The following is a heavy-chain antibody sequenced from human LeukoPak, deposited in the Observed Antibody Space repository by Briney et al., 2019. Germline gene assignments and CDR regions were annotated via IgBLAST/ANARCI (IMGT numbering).Heavy chain of an antibody. CDR3: ARVAGAITGTFFDC. D-gene: IGHD1-20*01. V-gene: IGHV3-7*01. CDR2: IKQDGSEK. Sequence: GGSLRLSCAASAFTFRNYWMSWVRQAPGKGLEWVANIKQDGSEKYYVDSVKGRFTISRDNAKNSLYLQMNSLRAEDTAVYYCARVAGAITGTFFDCWGQGTPVTVSS. J-gene: IGHJ4*02. CDR1: AFTFRNYW.